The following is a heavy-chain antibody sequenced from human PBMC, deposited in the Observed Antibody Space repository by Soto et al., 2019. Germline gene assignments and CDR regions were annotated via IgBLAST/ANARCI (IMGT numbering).Heavy chain of an antibody. D-gene: IGHD2-2*02. J-gene: IGHJ4*02. CDR3: ARLGGWGYCSSTSCYTFDY. Sequence: GESLKISCKGSGYSFTSYWIGWVRQMPGKGLEWMGIIYPGDSDTRYSPSFQGQVTISADKSISTAYLQWSSLKASDTAMHYCARLGGWGYCSSTSCYTFDYWGQGTLVTVSS. CDR2: IYPGDSDT. V-gene: IGHV5-51*01. CDR1: GYSFTSYW.